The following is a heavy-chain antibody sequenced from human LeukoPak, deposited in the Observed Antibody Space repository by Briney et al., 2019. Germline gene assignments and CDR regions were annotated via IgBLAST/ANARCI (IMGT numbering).Heavy chain of an antibody. CDR1: GFTFSSYW. CDR2: ISGSGGST. Sequence: GGSLRLSCAASGFTFSSYWMSWVRQAPGKGLEWVSGISGSGGSTDYADSVKGRFTISRDNSKNTLYLQMNSLRAEDTAVYYCAKDLSSGWWRGEFDYWGQGTLVTVSS. CDR3: AKDLSSGWWRGEFDY. D-gene: IGHD6-19*01. J-gene: IGHJ4*02. V-gene: IGHV3-23*01.